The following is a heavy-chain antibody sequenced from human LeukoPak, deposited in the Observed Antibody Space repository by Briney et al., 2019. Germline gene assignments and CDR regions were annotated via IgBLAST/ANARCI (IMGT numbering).Heavy chain of an antibody. Sequence: PGGSLRLSCAASGFTFSSYAMHWVRRAPGKGLEWVAVISYDGSNKYYADSVKGRFTVSRDNSKNTLYLQMNSLRAEDTAVYYCARGDVVVPAAIGLTVQHWGQGTLVTVSS. CDR1: GFTFSSYA. V-gene: IGHV3-30-3*01. J-gene: IGHJ1*01. CDR2: ISYDGSNK. D-gene: IGHD2-2*01. CDR3: ARGDVVVPAAIGLTVQH.